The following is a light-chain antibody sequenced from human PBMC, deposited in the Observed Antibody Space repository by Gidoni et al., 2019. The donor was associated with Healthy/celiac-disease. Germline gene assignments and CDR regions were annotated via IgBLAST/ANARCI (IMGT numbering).Light chain of an antibody. Sequence: DIQMTQSPSSLSASVGDRVTITCRASQSISSYLYWYQQKPGKAPKLLIYAASSLQSGVPSRFSGSGSGTDCTLTISSLQPEDFATYYCQQSYSTPRSFGQGTKLEIK. CDR1: QSISSY. V-gene: IGKV1-39*01. CDR3: QQSYSTPRS. J-gene: IGKJ2*03. CDR2: AAS.